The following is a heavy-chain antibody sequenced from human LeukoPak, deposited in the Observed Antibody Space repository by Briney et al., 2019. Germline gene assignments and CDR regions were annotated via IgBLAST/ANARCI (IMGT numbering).Heavy chain of an antibody. CDR2: INPNSGGT. CDR1: GYTFTDYY. Sequence: ASVTVSCKASGYTFTDYYVHWVRQAPGQGLEWMGWINPNSGGTIYVQKFQGRVTMTRDTSINTAYMEVSRLKSDDMAVYYCARPGVTPDTNWFDSWGQGTLVTVSS. V-gene: IGHV1-2*02. CDR3: ARPGVTPDTNWFDS. J-gene: IGHJ5*01. D-gene: IGHD5-18*01.